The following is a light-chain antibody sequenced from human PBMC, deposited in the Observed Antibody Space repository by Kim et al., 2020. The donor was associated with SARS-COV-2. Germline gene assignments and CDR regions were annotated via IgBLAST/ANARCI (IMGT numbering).Light chain of an antibody. J-gene: IGKJ2*01. V-gene: IGKV1-5*03. Sequence: SASVGDRVTITCRASENIGTWLAWYQQKPGRAPSLLIYLASTLESGVPSRFSGTGSGTEFSLSITSLQPDDFATYYCQHYSRFPYTFGQGTTLEI. CDR2: LAS. CDR1: ENIGTW. CDR3: QHYSRFPYT.